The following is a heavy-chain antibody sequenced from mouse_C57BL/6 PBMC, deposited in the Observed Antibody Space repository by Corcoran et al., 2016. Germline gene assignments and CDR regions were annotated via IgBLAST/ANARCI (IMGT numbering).Heavy chain of an antibody. J-gene: IGHJ4*01. D-gene: IGHD2-1*01. CDR1: GYTFTDYY. CDR3: ARGDGNYPLRAMDY. Sequence: EVQLQQSGPVLVKPGASVKMSCKASGYTFTDYYMNWVKQSHGKSLEWIGVINPYNGGTSYNQKFKGKATLTVDKSSNTAYMELNSLTSEDSAVYYCARGDGNYPLRAMDYWGQGTSVTVSS. CDR2: INPYNGGT. V-gene: IGHV1-19*01.